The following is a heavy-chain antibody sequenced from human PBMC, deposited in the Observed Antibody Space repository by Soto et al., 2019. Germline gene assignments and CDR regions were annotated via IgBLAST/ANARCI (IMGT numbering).Heavy chain of an antibody. CDR2: ISSSGSTI. J-gene: IGHJ5*02. V-gene: IGHV3-48*03. Sequence: RRLSCAASGFTFSSYEMNWVRQAPGKGLEWVSYISSSGSTIYYADSVKGRFTISRDNAKNSLYLQMNSLRAEDTAVYYCARDQFCSGGSCYLGWFDPWGQGTLVTVSS. CDR3: ARDQFCSGGSCYLGWFDP. CDR1: GFTFSSYE. D-gene: IGHD2-15*01.